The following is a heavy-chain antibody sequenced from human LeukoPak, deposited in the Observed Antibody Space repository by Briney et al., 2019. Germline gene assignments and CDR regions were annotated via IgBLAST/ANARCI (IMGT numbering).Heavy chain of an antibody. CDR3: AREGNGNDAFDI. Sequence: GGSLRLSCAASGFTFSSYEMNWVRQAPGKGLEWVSYISSSGSTIYYADSVKGRFTISRDNAKNSLYLQMNSLRAEDTAVYYCAREGNGNDAFDIWGQGTMVTVSS. J-gene: IGHJ3*02. CDR1: GFTFSSYE. V-gene: IGHV3-48*03. D-gene: IGHD1-1*01. CDR2: ISSSGSTI.